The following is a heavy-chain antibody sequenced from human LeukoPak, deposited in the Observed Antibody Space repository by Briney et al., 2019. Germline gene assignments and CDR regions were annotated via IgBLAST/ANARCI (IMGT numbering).Heavy chain of an antibody. CDR3: ARVGPQWWQWLVREYYFDY. Sequence: PSETLSLTCTVSGGSISSSSYYWGWIRQPPGKGLEWIGEINHSGSTNYNPSLKSRVTISVDTSKNQFSLKLSSVTAADTAVYYCARVGPQWWQWLVREYYFDYWGQGTLVTVSS. CDR2: INHSGST. CDR1: GGSISSSSYY. V-gene: IGHV4-39*07. J-gene: IGHJ4*02. D-gene: IGHD6-19*01.